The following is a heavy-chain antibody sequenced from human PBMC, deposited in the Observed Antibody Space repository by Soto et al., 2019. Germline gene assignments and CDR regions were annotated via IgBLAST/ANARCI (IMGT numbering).Heavy chain of an antibody. D-gene: IGHD3-3*01. CDR2: MKQDGSEK. J-gene: IGHJ6*02. CDR1: GFTFSIYW. Sequence: PGGSLRLSCAASGFTFSIYWMSWVRQAPGKGLEWVANMKQDGSEKYYVDSVKGRFTISRDNAKNSLYLQMNSLRAEDTAVYYCARDRYSYYDFWSGSLPYYYYGMDVWGQGTTVTVSS. V-gene: IGHV3-7*01. CDR3: ARDRYSYYDFWSGSLPYYYYGMDV.